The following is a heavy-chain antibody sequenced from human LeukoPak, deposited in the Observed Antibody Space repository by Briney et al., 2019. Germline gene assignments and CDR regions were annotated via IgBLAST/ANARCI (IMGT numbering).Heavy chain of an antibody. Sequence: PGGSLRLSCAASGFTLSSNYMSWVRQAPGKGLEWVSVIYSGGSTYYADSVTGRFTISRDNSKNTLYLQMNSLRAEDTAVYYCATYKVRTDAYYDWGQGTLVTVSS. CDR1: GFTLSSNY. D-gene: IGHD3-3*01. J-gene: IGHJ4*02. CDR3: ATYKVRTDAYYD. CDR2: IYSGGST. V-gene: IGHV3-53*01.